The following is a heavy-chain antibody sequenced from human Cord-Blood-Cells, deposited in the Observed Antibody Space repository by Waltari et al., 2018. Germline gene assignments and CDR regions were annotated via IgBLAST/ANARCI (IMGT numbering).Heavy chain of an antibody. Sequence: QVQLQQWGAGLLKPSETLSLTCAVYGGSFSGYYWSWIRQPPGKGLEWIGEINHSGSTNYNTSLKSRGTLSVETSKNQFALKLSSVTAADTAVYDCARLGGERSSSGWYGFDPGGQGTLVTVSS. V-gene: IGHV4-34*01. J-gene: IGHJ5*02. CDR2: INHSGST. CDR3: ARLGGERSSSGWYGFDP. D-gene: IGHD6-19*01. CDR1: GGSFSGYY.